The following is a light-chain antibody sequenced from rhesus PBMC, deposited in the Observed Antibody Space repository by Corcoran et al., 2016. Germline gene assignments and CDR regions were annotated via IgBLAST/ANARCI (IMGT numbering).Light chain of an antibody. CDR3: QQHTSNPYT. CDR2: SAS. CDR1: QAISSW. Sequence: DIQMTQSPSSLSASVGDRVTITCQASQAISSWLAWYQQKPGKAPQLLIYSASNLLSGVPSSFSGSGSETEFTLTISSLQPEDFATYYCQQHTSNPYTFCQGTKVEIK. V-gene: IGKV1S6*01. J-gene: IGKJ2*01.